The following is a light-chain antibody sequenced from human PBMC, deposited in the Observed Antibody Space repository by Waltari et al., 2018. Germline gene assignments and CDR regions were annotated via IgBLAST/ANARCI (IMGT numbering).Light chain of an antibody. Sequence: IVMTQSPATLSVSPGARGTLSCRASQSVSVNLAWYQQKPGQAPRLLMYGASTRAAGVPTRFSGSGSGTEFTVTISSLQSEDFAVYYCQQYNDWPQTFGQGTKLETK. CDR1: QSVSVN. J-gene: IGKJ2*01. CDR2: GAS. V-gene: IGKV3-15*01. CDR3: QQYNDWPQT.